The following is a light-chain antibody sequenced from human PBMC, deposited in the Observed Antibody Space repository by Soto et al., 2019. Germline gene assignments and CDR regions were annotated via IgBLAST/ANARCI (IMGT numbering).Light chain of an antibody. CDR1: QGISYY. V-gene: IGKV1-27*01. CDR2: AAS. Sequence: PMTQSPSSLSASIGDRVTITCRASQGISYYLAWYQQKPGGLPRLLIYAASKLQSGVPSRFSGSGSGTDFTLTISSLQSEDVGTYYCQKYNSALPFFGPGTKVEIK. J-gene: IGKJ1*01. CDR3: QKYNSALPF.